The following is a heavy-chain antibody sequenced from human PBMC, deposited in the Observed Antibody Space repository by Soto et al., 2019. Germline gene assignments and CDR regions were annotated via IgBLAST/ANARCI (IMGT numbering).Heavy chain of an antibody. J-gene: IGHJ6*02. CDR1: GGSISSYY. CDR2: IYYSGST. Sequence: PSETLSLTCTVSGGSISSYYWSWIRQPPGKGLEWIGYIYYSGSTNYNPSLKSRVTISVDTSKNQFSLKLSSVTAEDTAVYYCARFGSVVGATHYYYYGMDVWGQGTTVTVSS. CDR3: ARFGSVVGATHYYYYGMDV. V-gene: IGHV4-59*01. D-gene: IGHD1-26*01.